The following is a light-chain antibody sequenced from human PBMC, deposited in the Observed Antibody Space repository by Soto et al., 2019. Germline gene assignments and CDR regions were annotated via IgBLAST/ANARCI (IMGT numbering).Light chain of an antibody. V-gene: IGLV2-14*01. CDR3: SSLTTSSTYV. CDR2: DVN. J-gene: IGLJ1*01. CDR1: SSDVGGYNS. Sequence: SALSQPASVSGSPGQSITISCTGTSSDVGGYNSLSWYQQHPGKVPKLMIYDVNNRPSGVSYRFSGSKSGNTASLTISGLQAEDEADYYCSSLTTSSTYVFGSGTKVTVL.